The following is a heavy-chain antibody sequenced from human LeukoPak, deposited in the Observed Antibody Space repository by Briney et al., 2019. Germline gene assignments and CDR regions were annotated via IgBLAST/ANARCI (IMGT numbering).Heavy chain of an antibody. CDR3: AKDSSGGVSSAGILDF. CDR2: IRGSGSQT. CDR1: GFTFGIYG. D-gene: IGHD6-13*01. V-gene: IGHV3-23*01. J-gene: IGHJ4*01. Sequence: GGSLRLSCVASGFTFGIYGMGWLRQAPGKGLEWVSGIRGSGSQTFYADSVKGRFTISRDNPKNSLYLRLNSLRAEDTAFYYCAKDSSGGVSSAGILDFWGPGTLVTVSP.